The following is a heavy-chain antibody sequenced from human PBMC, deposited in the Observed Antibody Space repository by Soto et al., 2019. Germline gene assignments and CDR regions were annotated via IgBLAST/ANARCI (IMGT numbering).Heavy chain of an antibody. Sequence: SETLYLTGTVSVGSCTRTRFYWSWVLQTPGKGLEWIGYFHYGGRTNYNPSLKSRVNISVDTSKNQFSLQLSSVTAADTALYFCVRDRAFSYAYDLWGQGTLVTVSS. V-gene: IGHV4-61*01. CDR3: VRDRAFSYAYDL. J-gene: IGHJ5*02. CDR2: FHYGGRT. CDR1: VGSCTRTRFY. D-gene: IGHD3-16*01.